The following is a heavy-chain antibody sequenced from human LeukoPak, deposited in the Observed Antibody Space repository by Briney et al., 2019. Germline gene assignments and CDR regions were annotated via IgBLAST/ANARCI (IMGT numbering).Heavy chain of an antibody. V-gene: IGHV4-59*08. CDR3: ARATSYGDYVDY. CDR1: GGSISSSY. CDR2: IDYSGNT. D-gene: IGHD4-17*01. J-gene: IGHJ4*02. Sequence: SETLSLTCTVSGGSISSSYWSWIRQPPGKGLEWIGYIDYSGNTNYNPSLKSRVTISVERSKSQFSLKLSSVTAADKAVYYCARATSYGDYVDYWGQGTLVTVSS.